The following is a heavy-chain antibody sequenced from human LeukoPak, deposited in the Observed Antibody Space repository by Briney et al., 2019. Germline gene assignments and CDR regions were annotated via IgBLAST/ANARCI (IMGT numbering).Heavy chain of an antibody. CDR1: GGSINNYY. V-gene: IGHV4-4*07. D-gene: IGHD3-10*01. J-gene: IGHJ4*02. CDR3: ARELGGGKIDY. CDR2: IYISGST. Sequence: SETLSLTCTVSGGSINNYYWNWIRQPAGKGLEYIGRIYISGSTNYNPSLKSRVTMSVDTSKNQFSLQLNSVTPEDTAVYYCARELGGGKIDYWGQGTLVTVSS.